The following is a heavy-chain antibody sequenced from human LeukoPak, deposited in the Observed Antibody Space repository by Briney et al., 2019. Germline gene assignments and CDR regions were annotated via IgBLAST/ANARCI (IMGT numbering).Heavy chain of an antibody. V-gene: IGHV4-39*07. J-gene: IGHJ6*02. CDR1: GGSISTSYY. Sequence: PSETLSLTCTVSGGSISTSYYWGWIRQPPGKGLEWIGYIYYSGSTYYNPSLKSRVTISVDTSKNQFSLKLSSVTAADTAVYYCARGGSGYDSFYYYGMDVWGQGTTVTVSS. CDR2: IYYSGST. CDR3: ARGGSGYDSFYYYGMDV. D-gene: IGHD5-12*01.